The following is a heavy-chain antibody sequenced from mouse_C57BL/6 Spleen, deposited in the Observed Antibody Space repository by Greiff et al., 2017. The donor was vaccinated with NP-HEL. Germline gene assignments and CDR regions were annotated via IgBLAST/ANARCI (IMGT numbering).Heavy chain of an antibody. D-gene: IGHD2-5*01. CDR1: GFTFSSYA. J-gene: IGHJ4*01. Sequence: EVHLVESGEGLVKPGGSLKLSCAASGFTFSSYAMSWVRQTPEKRLEWVAYISSGGDYIYYADTVKGRFTISRDNARNTLYLQMSSLKSEDTAMYYCTRDNYSNYDYAMDYWGQGTSVTVSS. CDR3: TRDNYSNYDYAMDY. CDR2: ISSGGDYI. V-gene: IGHV5-9-1*02.